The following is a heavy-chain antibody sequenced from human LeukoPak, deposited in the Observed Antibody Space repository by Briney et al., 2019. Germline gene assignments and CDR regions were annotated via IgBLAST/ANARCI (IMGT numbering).Heavy chain of an antibody. Sequence: ASVKVSCKASGGTFSSYAISWVRQAPGQGLEWMGGIIPNSGGTNYAQKFQGRVTMTRDTSISTAYMELSRLRSDDTAVYYCARVAVVTAIPEVDYWGQGTLVTVSS. CDR3: ARVAVVTAIPEVDY. CDR2: IIPNSGGT. CDR1: GGTFSSYA. J-gene: IGHJ4*02. V-gene: IGHV1-2*02. D-gene: IGHD2-21*02.